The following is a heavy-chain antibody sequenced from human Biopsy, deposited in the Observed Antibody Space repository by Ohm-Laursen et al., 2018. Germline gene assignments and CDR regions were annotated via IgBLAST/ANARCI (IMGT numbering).Heavy chain of an antibody. CDR3: ARDRWPHVTLLGLVVFDF. CDR2: ISPYNGDT. CDR1: GYTFTNYG. J-gene: IGHJ4*02. V-gene: IGHV1-18*01. D-gene: IGHD3-3*01. Sequence: GFSVKVSCKASGYTFTNYGISWVRQAPGQGLEWMGWISPYNGDTDYAQKLQGRVTMTTDTSTSTAYMDLRSLRSDDTAVYYCARDRWPHVTLLGLVVFDFWGQGTLVAVSS.